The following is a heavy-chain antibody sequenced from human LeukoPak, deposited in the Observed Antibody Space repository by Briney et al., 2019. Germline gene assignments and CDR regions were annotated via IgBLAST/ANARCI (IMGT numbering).Heavy chain of an antibody. CDR3: ARIKSRDAFDI. Sequence: SETLSLTCTVSGGPISSYYWSWIRQPPGKGLEWIGYIYYSGSTNYSPSLKSRVTISVDTSKNQFSLKLSSVTAADTAVYYCARIKSRDAFDIWGQGTMVTVSS. CDR2: IYYSGST. V-gene: IGHV4-59*01. CDR1: GGPISSYY. J-gene: IGHJ3*02.